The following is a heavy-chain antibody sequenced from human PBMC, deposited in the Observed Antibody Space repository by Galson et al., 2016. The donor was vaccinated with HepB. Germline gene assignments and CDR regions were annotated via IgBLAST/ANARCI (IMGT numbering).Heavy chain of an antibody. V-gene: IGHV3-48*02. Sequence: SLRLSCAASGFTFTTYTMNWVRQAPGKGLEWVSYISSSSNTIYYTDSVKGRFTISRDNAESSLYLQMNSLRDEDTAIYYCVRQTTYYYYMDVWGKGTTVIVSS. CDR3: VRQTTYYYYMDV. J-gene: IGHJ6*03. CDR2: ISSSSNTI. CDR1: GFTFTTYT. D-gene: IGHD1-14*01.